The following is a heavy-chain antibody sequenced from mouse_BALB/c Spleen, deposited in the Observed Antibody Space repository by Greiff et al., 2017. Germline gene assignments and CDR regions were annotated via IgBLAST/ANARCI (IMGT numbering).Heavy chain of an antibody. V-gene: IGHV1S22*01. Sequence: LQQPGSELVRPGASVKLSCKASGYTFTSYWMHWVEQRPGQGLEWIGNIYPGSGSTNYDEKFKSKATLTVDTSSSTAYMQLSSLTSEDSAVYYCTSGTAWFAYWGQGTLVTVSA. CDR3: TSGTAWFAY. J-gene: IGHJ3*01. CDR2: IYPGSGST. CDR1: GYTFTSYW. D-gene: IGHD4-1*01.